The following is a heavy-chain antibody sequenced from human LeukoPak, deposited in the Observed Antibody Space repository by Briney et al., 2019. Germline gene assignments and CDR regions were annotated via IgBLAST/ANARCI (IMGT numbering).Heavy chain of an antibody. Sequence: GGSLRLSCAASGFTFSSYGMHWVRQAPGKGPEWVAVISYDGSNKYYADSVKGRFTISRDNSKNTLYLQMNSLRAEDTAVYYCAILSAASLPYFDYWGQGTLVTVSS. CDR2: ISYDGSNK. J-gene: IGHJ4*02. V-gene: IGHV3-30*03. CDR1: GFTFSSYG. CDR3: AILSAASLPYFDY. D-gene: IGHD2-2*01.